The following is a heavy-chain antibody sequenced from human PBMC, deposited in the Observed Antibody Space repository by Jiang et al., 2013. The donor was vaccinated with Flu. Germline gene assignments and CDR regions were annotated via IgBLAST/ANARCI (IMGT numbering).Heavy chain of an antibody. CDR1: GGSISSSSYY. J-gene: IGHJ3*02. CDR2: IYYSGST. D-gene: IGHD3-22*01. V-gene: IGHV4-39*01. CDR3: ARTLYDSSGYSDAFDI. Sequence: PGLVKPSETLSLTCTVSGGSISSSSYYWGRIRQPPGKGLEWIGSIYYSGSTYYNPSLKSRVTISVDTSKNQFSLKLSSVTAADTAVYYCARTLYDSSGYSDAFDIWGQGTMVTVSS.